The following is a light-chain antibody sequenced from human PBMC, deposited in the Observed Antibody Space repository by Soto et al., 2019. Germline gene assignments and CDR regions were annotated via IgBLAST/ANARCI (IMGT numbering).Light chain of an antibody. CDR3: QQYDISPAWT. Sequence: EIVLTQSPGTLSLSPGERATLSCRASQTVTSTYLAWYQQKPGQAPRLPIYGASSRATGIPDRFSGSGSGTDFTLTISRVEPDDFAVYLCQQYDISPAWTFGQGTRVEMK. CDR2: GAS. CDR1: QTVTSTY. V-gene: IGKV3-20*01. J-gene: IGKJ1*01.